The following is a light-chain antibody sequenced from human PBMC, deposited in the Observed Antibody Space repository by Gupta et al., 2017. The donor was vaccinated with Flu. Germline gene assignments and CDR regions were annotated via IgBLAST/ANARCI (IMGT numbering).Light chain of an antibody. CDR2: AAS. J-gene: IGKJ4*01. CDR1: QSLATTY. V-gene: IGKV3-20*01. Sequence: ESVFTQSPDTLSLSPGERATLSCRASQSLATTYLAWYQQKPGQAPRLLIYAASSRATGIPDRFSGSGSGTDFTLTISRLEPEDFAVYYCQQYGHSPLTFGGGTRVEIK. CDR3: QQYGHSPLT.